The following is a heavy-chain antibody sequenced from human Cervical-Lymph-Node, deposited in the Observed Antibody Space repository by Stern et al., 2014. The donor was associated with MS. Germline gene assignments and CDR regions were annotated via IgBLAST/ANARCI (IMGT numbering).Heavy chain of an antibody. CDR1: GFIISNYA. J-gene: IGHJ4*02. D-gene: IGHD3-3*01. Sequence: VQLVESGGGVVQPGRSLRLSCATSGFIISNYALHWVRQAPGKGLEWVAVISNDGGNKHYADSVKGRFAISRDNSNNTLYLQMNSLRPEDTAVYYCARSHVAYWGQGTLVTVSS. CDR2: ISNDGGNK. V-gene: IGHV3-30*09. CDR3: ARSHVAY.